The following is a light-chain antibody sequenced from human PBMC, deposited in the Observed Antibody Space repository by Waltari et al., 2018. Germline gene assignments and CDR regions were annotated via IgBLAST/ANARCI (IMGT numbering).Light chain of an antibody. CDR1: SSDIGDYNF. V-gene: IGLV2-8*01. CDR2: EVS. J-gene: IGLJ2*01. Sequence: QSALTQPPSASGSPGQSVTISCTGTSSDIGDYNFVSWYQQHPGKAPKLMIYEVSKRPSGGPDRVSGSKSGYTASLTVSGLQAEDEAEYYCSSYGGRNNLIFGGGTKLTIL. CDR3: SSYGGRNNLI.